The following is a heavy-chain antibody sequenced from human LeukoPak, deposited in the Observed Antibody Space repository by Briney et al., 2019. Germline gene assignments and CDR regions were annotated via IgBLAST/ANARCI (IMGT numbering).Heavy chain of an antibody. CDR2: ISDSGGTT. J-gene: IGHJ4*02. D-gene: IGHD6-13*01. CDR1: GFTFSSYA. CDR3: AIMRDSSSWYGGGYFDY. Sequence: GGSLRLSCAASGFTFSSYAMSWVRQAPGKGLEWVSAISDSGGTTYYTDSVKGRFTISRDNSKNTLYLQMNSLRAEDTAVYYCAIMRDSSSWYGGGYFDYWGQGTLVTVSS. V-gene: IGHV3-23*01.